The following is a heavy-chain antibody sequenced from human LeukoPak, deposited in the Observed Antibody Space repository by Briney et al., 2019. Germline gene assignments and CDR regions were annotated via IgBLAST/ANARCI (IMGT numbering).Heavy chain of an antibody. J-gene: IGHJ6*04. Sequence: PGGSLRLSCAASGFSFSSYVMHWVRQAPGKGLEWVAVMSYDGSNKYYADSVKGRFTNSRDNSKNTLYLQMNSLRAEDTAVYYCAREDIEVVPAPGYGMDDWGKGTTVTVSS. CDR2: MSYDGSNK. CDR3: AREDIEVVPAPGYGMDD. CDR1: GFSFSSYV. D-gene: IGHD2-2*01. V-gene: IGHV3-30*03.